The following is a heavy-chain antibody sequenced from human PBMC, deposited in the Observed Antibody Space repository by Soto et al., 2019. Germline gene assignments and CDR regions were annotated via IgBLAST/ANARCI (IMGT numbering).Heavy chain of an antibody. CDR3: ARVLYYGSGSYSPYGMDV. CDR2: VSPPFRTS. CDR1: GVSFNNNG. D-gene: IGHD3-10*01. J-gene: IGHJ6*02. V-gene: IGHV1-69*01. Sequence: QVQLVQSGAEVKKPGSSVKVSCKTSGVSFNNNGIGWVRQAPGHGLEWMGGVSPPFRTSNYARKFQGRISITADASTSTVNMELSSVTSEDTAQYYCARVLYYGSGSYSPYGMDVWGQGTTVTVSS.